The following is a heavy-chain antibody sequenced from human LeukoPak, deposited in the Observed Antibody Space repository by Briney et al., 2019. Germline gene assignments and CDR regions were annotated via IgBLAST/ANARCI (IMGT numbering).Heavy chain of an antibody. D-gene: IGHD2-2*01. CDR2: IGTSSSRI. CDR1: GFTFRSYW. J-gene: IGHJ4*02. Sequence: GGSLRLSCAASGFTFRSYWMRWVRQAPGKGLEWVSYIGTSSSRIYYADSVKGRFTISRDNAKNSLYLQMNGLRAEDTAVYYCARGPSSQFRTDYWGQGTLVTVSS. V-gene: IGHV3-48*01. CDR3: ARGPSSQFRTDY.